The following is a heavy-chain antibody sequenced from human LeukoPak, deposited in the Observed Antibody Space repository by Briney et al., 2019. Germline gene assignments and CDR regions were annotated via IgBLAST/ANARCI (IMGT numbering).Heavy chain of an antibody. J-gene: IGHJ5*02. Sequence: PGGSLRLSCAASGFTFSSYAMSWVRQAPGKGLEWVSAISGSGGSTYYADSVKGRFTISRDNSKNTLYLQMNSLRAEDTAVYYCAKDRIKTYYYDSSRGAWGQGTLVTVSS. CDR3: AKDRIKTYYYDSSRGA. V-gene: IGHV3-23*01. CDR2: ISGSGGST. CDR1: GFTFSSYA. D-gene: IGHD3-22*01.